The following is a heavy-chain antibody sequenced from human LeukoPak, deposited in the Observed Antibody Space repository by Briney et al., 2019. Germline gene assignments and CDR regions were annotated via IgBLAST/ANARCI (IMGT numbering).Heavy chain of an antibody. Sequence: ASVKVSCKASGYTFTSYDINWVRQATGQGLEWMGWMNPNSGNTGYAQKFQGRVTITTDESTSTAYMELSSLRSEDTAVYYCVRRYCSSTSCYNVAFDIWGQGTMVTVSS. D-gene: IGHD2-2*02. CDR1: GYTFTSYD. J-gene: IGHJ3*02. CDR3: VRRYCSSTSCYNVAFDI. CDR2: MNPNSGNT. V-gene: IGHV1-8*03.